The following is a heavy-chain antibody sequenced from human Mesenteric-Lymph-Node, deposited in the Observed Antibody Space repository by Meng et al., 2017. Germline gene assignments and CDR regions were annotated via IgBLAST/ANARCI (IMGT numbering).Heavy chain of an antibody. CDR3: ARHHHSPTFDY. D-gene: IGHD1-14*01. CDR2: IGHSGFT. J-gene: IGHJ4*02. CDR1: GGSISTSGYY. V-gene: IGHV4-39*01. Sequence: QAAAAGLVSPSGALSLTGSGSGGSISTSGYYWGWIRQPPGKGLEWIGSIGHSGFTYYTPSLKSRVAVSLDTSKSQFSLMLTSVTAADTAVYYCARHHHSPTFDYWGQGTLVTVSS.